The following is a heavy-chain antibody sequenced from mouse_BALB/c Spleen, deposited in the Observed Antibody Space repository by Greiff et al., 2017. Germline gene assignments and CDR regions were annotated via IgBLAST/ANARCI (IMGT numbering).Heavy chain of an antibody. CDR3: ARKDLTGTYFDY. Sequence: VQLQQSGPELVKPGASVKISCKASGYSFTGYFMHWVKQSHVKSLEWIGRINPYNGATSYNQNFKDKASLTVDKSSSTAYMELHSLTSEDSAVYYCARKDLTGTYFDYWGQGTTLTVSS. V-gene: IGHV1-26*01. D-gene: IGHD4-1*01. CDR1: GYSFTGYF. J-gene: IGHJ2*01. CDR2: INPYNGAT.